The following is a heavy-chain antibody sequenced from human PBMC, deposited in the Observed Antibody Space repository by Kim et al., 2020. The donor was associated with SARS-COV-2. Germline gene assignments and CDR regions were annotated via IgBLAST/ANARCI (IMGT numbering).Heavy chain of an antibody. CDR3: ARIMGVVRGPWTDY. J-gene: IGHJ4*02. Sequence: ASVKVSCKASGYSFINHALSWVRQAPGQGLQWMGWISSGTGNTNYAQEFQGRVTLTTDTSTEPASMELTSLRSDDTAIYYWARIMGVVRGPWTDYWGQGTVVTVPS. CDR2: ISSGTGNT. CDR1: GYSFINHA. D-gene: IGHD3-10*01. V-gene: IGHV1-18*01.